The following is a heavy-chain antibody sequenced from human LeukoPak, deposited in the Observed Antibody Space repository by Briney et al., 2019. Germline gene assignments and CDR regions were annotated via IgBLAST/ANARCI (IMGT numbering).Heavy chain of an antibody. D-gene: IGHD2-21*02. Sequence: GGSLRLSCAASGFTFDRFTIHWVRQTPGKGLEWVSLINRRGHTFYSDSVMGRFTISRDNSRNSVFLQMNSLRPEDTALYHCAKEVDCPSDCLFFHSWGQGTLVTVSS. CDR2: INRRGHT. J-gene: IGHJ4*02. CDR3: AKEVDCPSDCLFFHS. V-gene: IGHV3-43*01. CDR1: GFTFDRFT.